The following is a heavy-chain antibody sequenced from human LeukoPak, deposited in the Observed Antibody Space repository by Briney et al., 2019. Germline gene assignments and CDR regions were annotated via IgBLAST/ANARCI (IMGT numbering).Heavy chain of an antibody. J-gene: IGHJ4*02. V-gene: IGHV1-69*01. CDR2: IIPIFGTA. Sequence: GASVKVSCKASGGTFSSHAISWVRQAPGQGLEWMGGIIPIFGTANYAQKFQGRVTITADESTSTAYMELSSLRSEDTAVYYCARGQGQQLLDPFDYWGQGTLVTVSS. CDR3: ARGQGQQLLDPFDY. CDR1: GGTFSSHA. D-gene: IGHD6-13*01.